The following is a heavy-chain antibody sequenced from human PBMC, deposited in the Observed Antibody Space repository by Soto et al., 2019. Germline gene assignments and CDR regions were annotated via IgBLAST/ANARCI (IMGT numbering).Heavy chain of an antibody. Sequence: QVQLQQWGAGLLKPSETLSLTCAVYGGSFSGHSWTWIRQSPGKGLEWIGDINHSGRVNYIPALKSRATISLATSMNQVPLTLRAETAADKSMSYCSTGDSYTNGYYRFDPWGQGTLATVSS. CDR3: STGDSYTNGYYRFDP. CDR2: INHSGRV. CDR1: GGSFSGHS. V-gene: IGHV4-34*01. D-gene: IGHD3-3*01. J-gene: IGHJ5*01.